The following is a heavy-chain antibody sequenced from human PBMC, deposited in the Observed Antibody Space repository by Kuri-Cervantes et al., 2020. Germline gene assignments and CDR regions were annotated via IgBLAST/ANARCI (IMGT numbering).Heavy chain of an antibody. CDR1: GFTFSSYW. V-gene: IGHV3-7*01. CDR3: AREMATITPGMDV. CDR2: IKQDGSEK. Sequence: LSLTCAASGFTFSSYWMSWVRQAPGKGLEWVANIKQDGSEKYYVDSVNGRFTISRDNAKNSLYLQMNSLRAEDTAVYYCAREMATITPGMDVWGQGTTVTVSS. J-gene: IGHJ6*02. D-gene: IGHD5-24*01.